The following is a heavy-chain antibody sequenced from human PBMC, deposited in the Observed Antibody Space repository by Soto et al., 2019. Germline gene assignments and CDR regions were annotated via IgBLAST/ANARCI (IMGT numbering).Heavy chain of an antibody. CDR1: GGTFSSYT. CDR3: ARDGRAGITFGGVPVFY. CDR2: IIPILGIA. J-gene: IGHJ4*02. V-gene: IGHV1-69*08. Sequence: QVQLVQSGAEVKKPGSSVKVSCKASGGTFSSYTISWVRQAPGQGLEWMGRIIPILGIANYAQKFQGRVTITADKSTSTAYMELSSLRSEDTAVYYCARDGRAGITFGGVPVFYWGQGTLVTVSS. D-gene: IGHD3-16*01.